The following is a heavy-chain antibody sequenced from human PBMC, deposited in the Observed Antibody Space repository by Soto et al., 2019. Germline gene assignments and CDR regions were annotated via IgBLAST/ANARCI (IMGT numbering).Heavy chain of an antibody. D-gene: IGHD5-12*01. CDR1: GFTFSSYS. Sequence: EVQLVESGGGLVKPGGSLRLSCAASGFTFSSYSMNWVRQAPGKWLEWVSSISSSSSYIYYADSVKGRFTISRDNAKNSLYLQMNSLRAEDTAVYYCARGRDGYNPDYGGQGTLVTVSS. CDR3: ARGRDGYNPDY. V-gene: IGHV3-21*01. CDR2: ISSSSSYI. J-gene: IGHJ4*02.